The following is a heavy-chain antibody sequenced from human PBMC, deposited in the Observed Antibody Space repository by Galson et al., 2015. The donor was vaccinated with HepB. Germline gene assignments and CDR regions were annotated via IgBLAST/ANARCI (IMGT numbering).Heavy chain of an antibody. CDR3: ASHSSSWYGAFDI. CDR1: GFTFSSYS. Sequence: SLRLACAASGFTFSSYSMNWVRQAPGKGLEWVSYISSSSSTIYYADSVKGRFTISRDNAKNSLYLQMNSLRDEDTAVYYCASHSSSWYGAFDIWGQGTMVTVSS. J-gene: IGHJ3*02. D-gene: IGHD6-13*01. V-gene: IGHV3-48*02. CDR2: ISSSSSTI.